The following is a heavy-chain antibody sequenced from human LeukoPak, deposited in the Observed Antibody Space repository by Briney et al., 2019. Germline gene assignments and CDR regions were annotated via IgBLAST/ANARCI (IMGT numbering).Heavy chain of an antibody. J-gene: IGHJ4*02. Sequence: PSETLSLTCTVSGGSISSSNYYWNWIRQPAGKGLEWIGRIYTSGSTNYNPSLKSRVTISVDTSKNQFSLKLSSVTAADTALCYCARGLWFGDENPPYFDYWGQGTLVTVSS. CDR2: IYTSGST. V-gene: IGHV4-61*02. CDR3: ARGLWFGDENPPYFDY. D-gene: IGHD3-10*01. CDR1: GGSISSSNYY.